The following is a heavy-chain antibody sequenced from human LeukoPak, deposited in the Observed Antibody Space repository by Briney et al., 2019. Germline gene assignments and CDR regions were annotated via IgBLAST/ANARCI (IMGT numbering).Heavy chain of an antibody. V-gene: IGHV3-64*01. CDR3: AREVYYDSSGYYYDY. D-gene: IGHD3-22*01. CDR2: ISNNGGST. CDR1: GFTFSSYA. Sequence: GGSLRLSCAASGFTFSSYAMHWVRQAPGKGLEYVSAISNNGGSTYYANSVEGRFTISRDNSKNTLYLQMGSLRAEDMAVYYCAREVYYDSSGYYYDYWGQGTLVTVSS. J-gene: IGHJ4*02.